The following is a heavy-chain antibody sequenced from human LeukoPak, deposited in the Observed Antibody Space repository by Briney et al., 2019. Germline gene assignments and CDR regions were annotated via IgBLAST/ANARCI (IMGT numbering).Heavy chain of an antibody. D-gene: IGHD3-10*01. CDR3: ARGRTAITMVRGVKSYYFDY. CDR1: GGSISSGGYS. CDR2: IYHSGST. V-gene: IGHV4-30-2*01. J-gene: IGHJ4*02. Sequence: SETLSLTCAVSGGSISSGGYSWSWIRQPPGKGLEWIGYIYHSGSTYYNPSLKSRVTISVDRSKNQFSLKLSSVTAADTAVYYCARGRTAITMVRGVKSYYFDYWGQGTLVTVSS.